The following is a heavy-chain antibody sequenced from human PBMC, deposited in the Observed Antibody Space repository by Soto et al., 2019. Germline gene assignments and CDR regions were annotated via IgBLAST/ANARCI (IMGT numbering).Heavy chain of an antibody. J-gene: IGHJ4*02. D-gene: IGHD2-21*02. Sequence: SETLSLTCTVTGDSINNRSYYWGWIRQPPGKGLEWIGSIYYGGSTYNNPSLKSRASMSVDTSKNQFSLKLRSVTAADTALYYCARQRTSVVTQAYFDSWGQGSLVTVSS. CDR1: GDSINNRSYY. V-gene: IGHV4-39*01. CDR2: IYYGGST. CDR3: ARQRTSVVTQAYFDS.